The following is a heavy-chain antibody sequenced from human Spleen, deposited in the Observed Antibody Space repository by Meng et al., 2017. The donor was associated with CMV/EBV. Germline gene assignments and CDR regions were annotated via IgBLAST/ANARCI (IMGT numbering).Heavy chain of an antibody. CDR2: IYYSGTT. D-gene: IGHD2-2*01. V-gene: IGHV4-59*02. Sequence: SETLSLTCTVSGGSVSTYHWSWIRQPPGKGLEWVGYIYYSGTTDYNPSLKSRLTISADTSKNQFSLRLNSVTAADTAVYFCARLLTSGFPYYYGLDVWGQGTTVTVSS. J-gene: IGHJ6*02. CDR1: GGSVSTYH. CDR3: ARLLTSGFPYYYGLDV.